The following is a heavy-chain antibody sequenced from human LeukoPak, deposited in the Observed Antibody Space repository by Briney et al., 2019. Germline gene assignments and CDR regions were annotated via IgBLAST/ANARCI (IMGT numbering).Heavy chain of an antibody. D-gene: IGHD3-22*01. V-gene: IGHV4-61*01. J-gene: IGHJ5*02. Sequence: SETLSLTCTVSGGSVSSGSYYWSWIRQPPGKGLEWIGYIYYRGSTNYNPSLKSRVTISVDTSKNQFSLKLSSVTAADTAVYYCASPRSYYDSSGYYISWGQGTLVTVSS. CDR1: GGSVSSGSYY. CDR2: IYYRGST. CDR3: ASPRSYYDSSGYYIS.